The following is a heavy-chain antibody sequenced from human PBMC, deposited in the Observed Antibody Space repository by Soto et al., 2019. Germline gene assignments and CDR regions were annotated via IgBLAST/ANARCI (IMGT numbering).Heavy chain of an antibody. Sequence: GGSLRLSCSASGFTFSTYWIHWVRQAPGKGLVWVSRINSDGSSTNYADSVKGRFTISRDNAKNTLFLQMNSLRAEDTAVYYCARDRWGGGRDMDVWGQGTTVTVSS. J-gene: IGHJ6*02. CDR1: GFTFSTYW. CDR3: ARDRWGGGRDMDV. D-gene: IGHD3-10*01. CDR2: INSDGSST. V-gene: IGHV3-74*01.